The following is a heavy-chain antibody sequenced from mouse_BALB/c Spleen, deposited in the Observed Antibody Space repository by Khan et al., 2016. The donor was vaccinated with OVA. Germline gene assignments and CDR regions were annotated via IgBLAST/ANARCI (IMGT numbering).Heavy chain of an antibody. Sequence: EVQLQQSGPELVKPGASVKVSCKASNYSFTDYNMYWVKQSHGKSLEWIGYIDPYSGGTSYNQKFKGKAILTDDKSSSTAFMHLNSLTSEDSAVYYCARMIITTAYYAMDYWGQGTSVTVSS. CDR1: NYSFTDYN. D-gene: IGHD1-1*01. V-gene: IGHV1S135*01. CDR3: ARMIITTAYYAMDY. J-gene: IGHJ4*01. CDR2: IDPYSGGT.